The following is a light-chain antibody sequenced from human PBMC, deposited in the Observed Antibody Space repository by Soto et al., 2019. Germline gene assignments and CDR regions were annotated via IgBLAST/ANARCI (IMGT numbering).Light chain of an antibody. CDR1: QDISDY. Sequence: DIQMTQSPSSLSASVGDRVTITCQASQDISDYLTWSQQKPGKAPKVLIYDASHLETGVPSRFSGSGSGTDFTFTINSLQPEDIATYYCQQYESLPYTFGQGTKLEIK. J-gene: IGKJ2*01. V-gene: IGKV1-33*01. CDR2: DAS. CDR3: QQYESLPYT.